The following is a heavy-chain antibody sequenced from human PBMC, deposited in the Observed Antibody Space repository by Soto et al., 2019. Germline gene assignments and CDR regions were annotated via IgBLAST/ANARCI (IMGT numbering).Heavy chain of an antibody. Sequence: GGSLRLSCAASGFSVSDNYMSWVRQAPGKGLEWISVIYSSGDTYYADSVKGRLTISRDNSRNTLYLQINDLRVEDTAIYYCARXPGYGRGVSFXPWGQGIPVXVSS. CDR1: GFSVSDNY. V-gene: IGHV3-66*01. CDR3: ARXPGYGRGVSFXP. J-gene: IGHJ5*02. D-gene: IGHD2-8*01. CDR2: IYSSGDT.